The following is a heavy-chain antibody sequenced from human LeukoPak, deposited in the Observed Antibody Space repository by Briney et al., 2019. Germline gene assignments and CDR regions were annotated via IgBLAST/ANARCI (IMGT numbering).Heavy chain of an antibody. V-gene: IGHV4-30-2*01. D-gene: IGHD3-22*01. CDR3: ARHYYDSSGYYGPDDY. CDR2: IYHSGST. CDR1: GGSISSGGYS. Sequence: SQTLSLTCAVSGGSISSGGYSWSWIRQPPGKGLEWIGYIYHSGSTYYNPSLKSRVTISVDRSKNQFSLKLSSVTAADTAVYYCARHYYDSSGYYGPDDYWGQGTLVTVSS. J-gene: IGHJ4*02.